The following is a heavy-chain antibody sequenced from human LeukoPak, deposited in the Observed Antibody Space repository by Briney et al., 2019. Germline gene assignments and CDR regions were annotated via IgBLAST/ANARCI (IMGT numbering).Heavy chain of an antibody. CDR1: GYTFSGYY. CDR2: ISAYNGNT. J-gene: IGHJ6*03. Sequence: ASVKVSCKASGYTFSGYYMHWVRQAPGQGLEWMGWISAYNGNTKYTQKFQGRVTMARDTSTSTVYMELSSLRSEDTAVYYCARRAPYYYGSGSYYKDNGYYYYMDVWGKGTTVTVSS. CDR3: ARRAPYYYGSGSYYKDNGYYYYMDV. V-gene: IGHV1/OR15-2*02. D-gene: IGHD3-10*01.